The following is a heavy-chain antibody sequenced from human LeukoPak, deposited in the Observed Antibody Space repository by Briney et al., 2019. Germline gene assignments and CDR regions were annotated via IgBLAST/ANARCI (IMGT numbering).Heavy chain of an antibody. J-gene: IGHJ3*02. V-gene: IGHV4-34*01. D-gene: IGHD3-22*01. CDR1: GGSFSGYY. CDR3: ASMQEGGSGYFGAFDI. CDR2: INHSGST. Sequence: PSETLSLTCAVYGGSFSGYYWGWIRQPPGKGLEWIGEINHSGSTNDNPSLESRVTISVDTSKNQSSLKLSSVTAADTAVYYCASMQEGGSGYFGAFDIWGQGPMVTVSS.